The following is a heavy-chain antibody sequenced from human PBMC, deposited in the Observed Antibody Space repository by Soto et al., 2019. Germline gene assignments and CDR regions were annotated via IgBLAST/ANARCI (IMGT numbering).Heavy chain of an antibody. J-gene: IGHJ4*02. CDR2: IYYSGST. V-gene: IGHV4-30-4*01. CDR3: ARGRKWFGELFRSGEAVDY. CDR1: GGSISSGDYY. Sequence: SETLSLTCTVSGGSISSGDYYWSWIRQPPGKGLEWIGYIYYSGSTYYNPSLKSRVTISVDTSKNQFSLKLSSVTAADTAVYYCARGRKWFGELFRSGEAVDYWGQGTLVTVSS. D-gene: IGHD3-10*01.